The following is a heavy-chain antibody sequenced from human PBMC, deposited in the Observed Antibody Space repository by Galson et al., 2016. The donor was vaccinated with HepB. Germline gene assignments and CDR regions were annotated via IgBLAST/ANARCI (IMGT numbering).Heavy chain of an antibody. CDR3: ARDQETGMVTDY. V-gene: IGHV3-21*06. CDR1: GFTFSSYS. J-gene: IGHJ4*02. CDR2: ISSTSSYI. D-gene: IGHD5-18*01. Sequence: SLRLSCAASGFTFSSYSMSRVRQAPGKGLEWVSSISSTSSYIYYADSLKGRFTISRDNAESSLYLQMNSLRAEDTALYYCARDQETGMVTDYWGQGTLVTVSS.